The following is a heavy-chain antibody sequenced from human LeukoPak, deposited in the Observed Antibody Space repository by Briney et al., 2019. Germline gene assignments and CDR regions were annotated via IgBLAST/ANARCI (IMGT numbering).Heavy chain of an antibody. CDR1: GFTFSSYA. Sequence: GGSLRLSCADSGFTFSSYAMSWVRQAPGQGLEWVSAISGSGGSTYYADSVKGRFTISRDNSKNTLYLQMNSLRAEDTAVYYCAKGTTVTTDYFDYWGQGTLVTVSS. D-gene: IGHD4-17*01. J-gene: IGHJ4*02. CDR2: ISGSGGST. CDR3: AKGTTVTTDYFDY. V-gene: IGHV3-23*01.